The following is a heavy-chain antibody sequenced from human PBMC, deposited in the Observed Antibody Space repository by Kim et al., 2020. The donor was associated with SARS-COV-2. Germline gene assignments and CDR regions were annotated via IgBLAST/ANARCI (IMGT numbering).Heavy chain of an antibody. J-gene: IGHJ4*02. D-gene: IGHD1-26*01. Sequence: KADSEKGRFANYRDNAKSTLYLQMKSLRAEDTAVYYCGSRRYTGTYYYFDYWGQGTLVTVSS. V-gene: IGHV3-74*01. CDR3: GSRRYTGTYYYFDY.